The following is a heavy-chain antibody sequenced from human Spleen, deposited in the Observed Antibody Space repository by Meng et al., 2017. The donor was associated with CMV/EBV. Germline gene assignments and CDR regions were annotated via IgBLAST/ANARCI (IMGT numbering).Heavy chain of an antibody. CDR2: IYWDDDK. CDR1: GFSLSNVGVA. D-gene: IGHD3-16*01. CDR3: ARKRDGLDS. J-gene: IGHJ4*02. V-gene: IGHV2-5*02. Sequence: QITMRQSGAAVVEPTQSLTLTCSFSGFSLSNVGVAVGWIRQPPGKALEWLALIYWDDDKRYSPSLKSRLTINKDTSKNQVVLTMTNMDPVDTATYYWARKRDGLDSWGQGTLVTVSS.